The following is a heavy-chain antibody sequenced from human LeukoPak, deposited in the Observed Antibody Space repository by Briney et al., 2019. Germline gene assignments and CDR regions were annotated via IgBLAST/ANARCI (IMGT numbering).Heavy chain of an antibody. CDR1: GFTVSSNY. CDR3: ANTRGYGYYFNY. V-gene: IGHV3-30*18. D-gene: IGHD2-15*01. CDR2: ISYDGSNK. J-gene: IGHJ4*02. Sequence: GGSLRLSCAASGFTVSSNYMSWVRQAPGKGLEWVAVISYDGSNKYYADSVKGRFTISRDNSKNTLYLQVNSLRAEDTAVYYCANTRGYGYYFNYWGQGTLVTVSS.